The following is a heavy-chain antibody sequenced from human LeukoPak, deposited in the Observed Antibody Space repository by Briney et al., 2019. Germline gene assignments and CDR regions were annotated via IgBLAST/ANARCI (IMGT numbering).Heavy chain of an antibody. V-gene: IGHV3-15*01. CDR3: TPDDGVGY. D-gene: IGHD3-16*01. CDR2: VKSKAYGGTT. J-gene: IGHJ4*02. Sequence: PGGSLRLSCAASGFTFSDAWMSWVRQAPGRGLEWVGHVKSKAYGGTTDYAAPVKGRFTISRDDSKNTLFLQMNSLKTEDAAVYYCTPDDGVGYWGQGTLVTVSS. CDR1: GFTFSDAW.